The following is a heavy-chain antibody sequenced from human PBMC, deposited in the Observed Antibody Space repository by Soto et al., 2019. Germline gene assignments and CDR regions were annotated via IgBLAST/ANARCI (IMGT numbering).Heavy chain of an antibody. CDR2: FDPEDGET. CDR3: ARGGSSWYGDAFDI. CDR1: GYTLTELS. D-gene: IGHD6-13*01. Sequence: GTSVEVSCKVSGYTLTELSMHWVRQDPGKGLEWMGGFDPEDGETIYAQKFQGRVTMTTDTSTGTAYMELRSLRSDDTAVYYCARGGSSWYGDAFDIWGQGTMVTVSS. J-gene: IGHJ3*02. V-gene: IGHV1-24*01.